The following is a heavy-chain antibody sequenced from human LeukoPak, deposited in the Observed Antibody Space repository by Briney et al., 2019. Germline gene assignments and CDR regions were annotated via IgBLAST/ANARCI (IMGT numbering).Heavy chain of an antibody. CDR1: GYTFTTYS. J-gene: IGHJ4*02. Sequence: ASVKVSCKASGYTFTTYSIHWVRQAPGQGLEWMGIINPSVGITNYAQKFQGRVTVTRVMSTSTVYMELSSLRSEDTAVYYCARDQPRGLLEYWGQGTLVTVSS. CDR2: INPSVGIT. CDR3: ARDQPRGLLEY. D-gene: IGHD3-16*01. V-gene: IGHV1-46*01.